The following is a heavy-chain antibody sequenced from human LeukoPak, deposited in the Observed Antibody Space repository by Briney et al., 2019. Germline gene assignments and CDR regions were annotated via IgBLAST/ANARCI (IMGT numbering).Heavy chain of an antibody. Sequence: GGSLRLSCAASGFTFSSYGMHWVRQAPGKGLEWVTFIRYDGTNKYYADSVKGRFTISRDNSKNTLYLQMNSLRAEDTAVYYCAKGGITARRYFDYWGQGTLVTASS. CDR1: GFTFSSYG. CDR2: IRYDGTNK. V-gene: IGHV3-30*02. CDR3: AKGGITARRYFDY. D-gene: IGHD6-6*01. J-gene: IGHJ4*02.